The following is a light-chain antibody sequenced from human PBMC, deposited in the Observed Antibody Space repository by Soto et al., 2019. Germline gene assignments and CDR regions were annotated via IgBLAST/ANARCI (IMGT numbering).Light chain of an antibody. Sequence: IHMTQSPSSLSASVGDRVTITCRASQRITTYLNWYQQKPGKAPKLLISTAATLQGGVPSRFSGSGSGTSFTLPITPLPPKNFGTFFCQQGYSTPVTFGQGTKLEIK. J-gene: IGKJ2*01. CDR2: TAA. V-gene: IGKV1-39*01. CDR1: QRITTY. CDR3: QQGYSTPVT.